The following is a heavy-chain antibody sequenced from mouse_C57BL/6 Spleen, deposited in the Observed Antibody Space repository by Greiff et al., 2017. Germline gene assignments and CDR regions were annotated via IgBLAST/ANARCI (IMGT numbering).Heavy chain of an antibody. CDR2: ISYDGSN. V-gene: IGHV3-6*01. J-gene: IGHJ2*01. Sequence: EVQLQESGPGLVKPSQSLSLTCSVTGYSITSGYYWNWIRQFPGNKLEWMGYISYDGSNNYNPSLKNRISITRDTSKNQFFLKLNSVTTEDTATYYCARRGYYVDYWGQGTTLTVSS. CDR1: GYSITSGYY. CDR3: ARRGYYVDY.